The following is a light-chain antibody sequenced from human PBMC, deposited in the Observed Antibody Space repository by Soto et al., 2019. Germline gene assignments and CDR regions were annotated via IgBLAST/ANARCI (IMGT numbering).Light chain of an antibody. V-gene: IGKV3-15*01. J-gene: IGKJ5*01. Sequence: EIVMTQSPATLSVSPGERVTLSCRASQSLSSNLAWYQQEPGQAPRLLSYGASTRATDIPARFSGSGSGTEFTLTISSLQSEDFAVYFCQQYNNWPLAFGQGTRLEI. CDR1: QSLSSN. CDR3: QQYNNWPLA. CDR2: GAS.